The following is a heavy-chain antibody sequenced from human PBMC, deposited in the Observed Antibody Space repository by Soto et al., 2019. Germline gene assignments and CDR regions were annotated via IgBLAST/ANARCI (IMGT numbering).Heavy chain of an antibody. D-gene: IGHD1-26*01. J-gene: IGHJ4*02. CDR3: AGSRRGLGNDY. V-gene: IGHV3-21*01. CDR2: ISSSSSYK. Sequence: GGSLRLSCAASGFTFSSYSMNWVRQAPGKGLEWVSSISSSSSYKYYADSVKGRFTISRDNAKNSLYLQMNSLRAEDKAGDYWAGSRRGLGNDYWGQGTLVNGSS. CDR1: GFTFSSYS.